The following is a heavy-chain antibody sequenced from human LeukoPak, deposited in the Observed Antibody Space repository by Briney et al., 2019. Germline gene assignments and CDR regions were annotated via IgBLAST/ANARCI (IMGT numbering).Heavy chain of an antibody. Sequence: GRSLRLSCAASGFTFNSYGMHWVRQAPGKGLEWVAVIWYDGSNKYYADSVKGRFTISRDNSKNTLYLQMNSLRAEDTAVYYCARAPVAGTYYFDYWGQGTLVTVSS. V-gene: IGHV3-33*01. CDR2: IWYDGSNK. D-gene: IGHD6-19*01. CDR1: GFTFNSYG. J-gene: IGHJ4*02. CDR3: ARAPVAGTYYFDY.